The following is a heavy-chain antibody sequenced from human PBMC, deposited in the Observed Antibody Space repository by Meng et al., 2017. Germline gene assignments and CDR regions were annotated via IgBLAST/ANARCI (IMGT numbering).Heavy chain of an antibody. Sequence: GESLKISCAASGFTFSSYSMNWVRQAPGKGLEWVSSISSSSSYTYYADSVKGRFTISRDNAKNSLYLQMNSLRAEDTAVYYCARDRSSYSSGNPCFDYWGQGTLVTVSS. D-gene: IGHD6-19*01. CDR2: ISSSSSYT. CDR1: GFTFSSYS. J-gene: IGHJ4*02. CDR3: ARDRSSYSSGNPCFDY. V-gene: IGHV3-21*01.